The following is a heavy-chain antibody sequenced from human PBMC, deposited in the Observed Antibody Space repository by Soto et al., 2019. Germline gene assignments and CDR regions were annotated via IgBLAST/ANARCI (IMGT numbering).Heavy chain of an antibody. V-gene: IGHV3-33*01. CDR2: IWYDGSNK. D-gene: IGHD5-18*01. CDR3: ARAVGIQLWSANYYGMDV. Sequence: GGSLRLSGAASGFTFSSYGMHWGRQAPGKGLAWVAVIWYDGSNKYYADSVKGRFTISRDNSKNTLSLQMNSLRAEDTAVYYCARAVGIQLWSANYYGMDVWGQGTTVTVSS. CDR1: GFTFSSYG. J-gene: IGHJ6*02.